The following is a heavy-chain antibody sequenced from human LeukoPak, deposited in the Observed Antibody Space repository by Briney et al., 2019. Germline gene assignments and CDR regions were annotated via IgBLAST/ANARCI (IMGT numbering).Heavy chain of an antibody. CDR2: IYTSGST. J-gene: IGHJ3*02. V-gene: IGHV4-4*07. CDR1: GGSISSYY. CDR3: ARDRPHYYDSSGGAFDI. Sequence: SETLSLTCTVSGGSISSYYWSWIRQPAGEGLEWIGCIYTSGSTNYNPSLKSRVTMSVDTSKNQFSLKLSSVTAADTAVYYCARDRPHYYDSSGGAFDIWGQGTMVTVSS. D-gene: IGHD3-22*01.